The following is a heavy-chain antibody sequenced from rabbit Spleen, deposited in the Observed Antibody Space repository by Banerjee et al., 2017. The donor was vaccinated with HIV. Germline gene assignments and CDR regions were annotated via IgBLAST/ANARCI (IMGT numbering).Heavy chain of an antibody. CDR2: IDPIFGIA. CDR3: VREVAGKFNL. J-gene: IGHJ4*01. D-gene: IGHD4-1*01. V-gene: IGHV1S7*01. Sequence: QLVESGGGLVTLGGSLKLSCKASGIDFSSYGISWVRQAPGKGLEWIGDIDPIFGIAVYASWVNGRFTISSHNAQNTLYLQLNSLTAADTATYFCVREVAGKFNLWGPGTLVTVS. CDR1: GIDFSSYG.